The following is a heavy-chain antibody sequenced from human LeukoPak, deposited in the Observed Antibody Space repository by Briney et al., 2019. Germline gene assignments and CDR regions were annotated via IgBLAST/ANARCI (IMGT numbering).Heavy chain of an antibody. CDR2: FDRGSLDT. Sequence: GGSLRLSCAASGFTFSIYSMTWVRQAPGKGLQWVSLFDRGSLDTYYADSVRGRFTVSRDNDKNTLYLQMNSLRAEDTAVYYCARRGYESSGPKYYFDHWGQGVLVTVSS. CDR1: GFTFSIYS. CDR3: ARRGYESSGPKYYFDH. V-gene: IGHV3-21*04. D-gene: IGHD3-22*01. J-gene: IGHJ4*02.